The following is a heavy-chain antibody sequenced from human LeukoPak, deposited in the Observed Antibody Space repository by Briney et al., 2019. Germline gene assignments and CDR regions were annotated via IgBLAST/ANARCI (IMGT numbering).Heavy chain of an antibody. D-gene: IGHD3-3*01. CDR1: GGSISSGDYY. CDR3: ARAFGYYDFWSGYYFRWFDP. J-gene: IGHJ5*02. Sequence: SQTLSLTCTVSGGSISSGDYYWSWIRQPPGKGLEWIGYIYYSGSTYYNPSLKSRVTISVDTSKNQFSLELSSVTAADTAVYYCARAFGYYDFWSGYYFRWFDPWGQGTLVTVSS. V-gene: IGHV4-30-4*01. CDR2: IYYSGST.